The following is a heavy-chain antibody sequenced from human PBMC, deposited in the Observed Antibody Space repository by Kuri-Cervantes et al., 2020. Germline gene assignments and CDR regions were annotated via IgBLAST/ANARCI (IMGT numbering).Heavy chain of an antibody. Sequence: ASVKVSCKVSGYTLTELSMHWVRQAPGKGLEWMGGFDPEDGETIYAQKFQGRVTMTTDTSTSTAYMELRSLRSDDTAVYYCARAGVNTPAAKGPFDPWGQGTLVTVSS. V-gene: IGHV1-24*01. CDR2: FDPEDGET. CDR1: GYTLTELS. CDR3: ARAGVNTPAAKGPFDP. J-gene: IGHJ5*02. D-gene: IGHD2-15*01.